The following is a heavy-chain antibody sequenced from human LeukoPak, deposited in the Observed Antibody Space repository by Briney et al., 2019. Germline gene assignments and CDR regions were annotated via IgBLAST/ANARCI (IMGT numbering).Heavy chain of an antibody. CDR2: IYSDNT. V-gene: IGHV3-30*14. CDR1: GLTFRTYA. CDR3: ARRAGAYSHPYDY. D-gene: IGHD4/OR15-4a*01. Sequence: PGGSLRLSCEASGLTFRTYAMHWVRQAPGKGLEWVSFIYSDNTHYSDSVKGRFTISRDNSKNTLYLQMNSLRAEDTAVYYCARRAGAYSHPYDYWGQGTLVTVSS. J-gene: IGHJ4*02.